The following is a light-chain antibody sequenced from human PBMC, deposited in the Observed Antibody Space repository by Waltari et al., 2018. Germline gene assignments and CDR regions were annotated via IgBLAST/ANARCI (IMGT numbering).Light chain of an antibody. V-gene: IGKV1-33*01. Sequence: DIQMTQSPSSLSASVGDRVTITCQASQDIRNYLNWYQQKSGKAPNLLIYASSNLETGVPSRFSGSGSGTDFSFTISSLQPEDIATYYCLQSDNLPLTFGGGTKVEIK. CDR3: LQSDNLPLT. J-gene: IGKJ4*01. CDR2: ASS. CDR1: QDIRNY.